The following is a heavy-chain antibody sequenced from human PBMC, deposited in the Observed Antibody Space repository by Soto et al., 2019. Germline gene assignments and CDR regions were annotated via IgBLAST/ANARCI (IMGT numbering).Heavy chain of an antibody. Sequence: EVQLVESGGGLVKPGGSLRLSCEASGFTFSGYSMNWVRQAPGKGLEWVSSISSRSSYIYYADSVKGRFTISRDNAKNSLYLQMNSLRAEDTAVYYCAREDGYLDYWGQGTLVTVSS. J-gene: IGHJ4*02. CDR3: AREDGYLDY. V-gene: IGHV3-21*01. CDR1: GFTFSGYS. CDR2: ISSRSSYI.